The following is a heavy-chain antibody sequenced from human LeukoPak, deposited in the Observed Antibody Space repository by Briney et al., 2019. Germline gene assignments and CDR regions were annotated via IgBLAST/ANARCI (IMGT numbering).Heavy chain of an antibody. Sequence: GGSLRLSCAASGFTFSSYSMNWVRQAPGKGLEWVSSISSSSSYIYYADSVKGRFTISRDNAKNSLYLQMNSLRAEDTAVYYCARARTYSGSREYFDYWGQGTLVTVSS. J-gene: IGHJ4*02. CDR2: ISSSSSYI. V-gene: IGHV3-21*01. CDR1: GFTFSSYS. D-gene: IGHD1-26*01. CDR3: ARARTYSGSREYFDY.